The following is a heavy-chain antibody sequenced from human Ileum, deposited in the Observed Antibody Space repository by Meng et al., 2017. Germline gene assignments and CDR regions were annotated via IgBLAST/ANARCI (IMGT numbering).Heavy chain of an antibody. D-gene: IGHD3-9*01. J-gene: IGHJ4*02. CDR3: ARCRGGAGYFDWHAPTYFDY. CDR2: INHSGST. V-gene: IGHV4-34*01. Sequence: VQHQLWGGGLFEPSETLSTTCAVYGGSFSGYYWSWIRQPPGKGLEWIGEINHSGSTNYNPSLKSRVTISVDTSKNQFSLKLSSVTAADTAVYYCARCRGGAGYFDWHAPTYFDYWGQGTLVTVSS. CDR1: GGSFSGYY.